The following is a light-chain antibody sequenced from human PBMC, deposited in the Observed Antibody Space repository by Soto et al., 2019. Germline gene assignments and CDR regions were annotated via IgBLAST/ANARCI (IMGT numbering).Light chain of an antibody. Sequence: DIQMTQSPSSLSASVGDRVTITCRASQSISSYLNWYQQKPGKAPKLLIYATYSLQSGVQSRFSGSGSGTEFTLTISSLQPEDFATYYCKQSYSISLAFGQGTRLEIK. J-gene: IGKJ5*01. CDR1: QSISSY. CDR3: KQSYSISLA. V-gene: IGKV1-39*01. CDR2: ATY.